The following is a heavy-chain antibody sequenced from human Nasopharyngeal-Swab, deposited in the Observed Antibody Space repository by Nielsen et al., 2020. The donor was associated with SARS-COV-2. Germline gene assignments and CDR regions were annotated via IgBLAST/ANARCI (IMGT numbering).Heavy chain of an antibody. CDR1: GYTFTSFD. Sequence: ASVKVSCKASGYTFTSFDINWVRQAPGQGLEWMGWINPNSGNTGYAQKFQGRISTTRNTHINTAYMELDSLTSADTAVYYCARLEVRGVIGPWGQGTLVTVSS. V-gene: IGHV1-8*01. CDR3: ARLEVRGVIGP. D-gene: IGHD3-10*01. CDR2: INPNSGNT. J-gene: IGHJ5*02.